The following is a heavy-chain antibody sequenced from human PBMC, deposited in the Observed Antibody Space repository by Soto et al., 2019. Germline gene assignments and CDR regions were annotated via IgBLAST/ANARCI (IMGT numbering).Heavy chain of an antibody. CDR1: GYTFPSYH. V-gene: IGHV1-8*01. Sequence: QVPLVQSGAEVKKPGASVKVSCKASGYTFPSYHISWVRQATGQGLEWMGWMHPYSGNTAYAQKFQGRLTMTTNSSISTAYMELSSLTSEDTAVYYCAREQDYGDYGDYWGQGTLVTVSS. D-gene: IGHD4-17*01. CDR3: AREQDYGDYGDY. CDR2: MHPYSGNT. J-gene: IGHJ4*02.